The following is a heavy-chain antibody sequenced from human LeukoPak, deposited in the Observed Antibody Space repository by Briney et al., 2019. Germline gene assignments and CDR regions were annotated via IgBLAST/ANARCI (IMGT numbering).Heavy chain of an antibody. CDR1: GGSLSSSSYY. CDR3: ARAVGASEDY. D-gene: IGHD1-26*01. Sequence: SETVSLTCTVSGGSLSSSSYYWGWIRQPPGKGLEGSGSIYYSGSTYYNPSLKSRVTISVDTSKNQFSLKLSSVTAADTAVYYCARAVGASEDYWGQGTLVTVSS. J-gene: IGHJ4*02. V-gene: IGHV4-39*07. CDR2: IYYSGST.